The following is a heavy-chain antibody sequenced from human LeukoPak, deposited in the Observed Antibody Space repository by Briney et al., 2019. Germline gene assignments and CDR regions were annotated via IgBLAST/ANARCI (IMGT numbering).Heavy chain of an antibody. V-gene: IGHV3-33*06. CDR2: IWYDGSNK. D-gene: IGHD3-16*01. Sequence: PGRSLRLSCAASGLTFSSYGMHWVRQAPGKGLEWVAVIWYDGSNKYYADSVKGRFTISRDNSKNTLYLQMNSLRAEDTAVYYCAKGWFGGVRDYFDYWGQGTLVTVSS. J-gene: IGHJ4*02. CDR3: AKGWFGGVRDYFDY. CDR1: GLTFSSYG.